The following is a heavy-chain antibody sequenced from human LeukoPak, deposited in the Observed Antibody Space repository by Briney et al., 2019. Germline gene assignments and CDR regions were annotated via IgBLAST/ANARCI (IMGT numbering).Heavy chain of an antibody. V-gene: IGHV3-30*04. J-gene: IGHJ4*02. CDR3: AKISSLDY. Sequence: GGSLRLSCAASGFTFSSYAMHWVRQAPGKGLEWVAVISYDGSNKYYADSVKGRFTISRDNSKNTLYLQMNSLRAEDTAVYYCAKISSLDYWGQGTLVTVSS. CDR2: ISYDGSNK. D-gene: IGHD6-13*01. CDR1: GFTFSSYA.